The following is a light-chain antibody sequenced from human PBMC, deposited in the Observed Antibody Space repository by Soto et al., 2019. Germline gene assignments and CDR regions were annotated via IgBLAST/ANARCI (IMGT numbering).Light chain of an antibody. CDR1: SSDVGGYNY. CDR3: SSYTSSSTS. CDR2: DVS. Sequence: QSALTQPASVSGSPGQSITISCTGTSSDVGGYNYVSWYQQHPGKAPKLMIYDVSNRPSGVSNRFSGSKSGNTASLTIPGLQAEDEVDYYCSSYTSSSTSFGGGTKLTVL. V-gene: IGLV2-14*01. J-gene: IGLJ3*02.